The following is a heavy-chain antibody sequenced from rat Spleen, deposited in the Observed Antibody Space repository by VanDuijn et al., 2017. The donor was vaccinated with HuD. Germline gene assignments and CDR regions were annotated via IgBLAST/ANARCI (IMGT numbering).Heavy chain of an antibody. CDR3: TRDRYGGSAYNWFAY. Sequence: EVQLMESGGGLVQPGRSLKLSCAASGFTFSYYGMAWVRQAPKKGLEWVASISTGGGNTYYRDSVKGRFTISRDNAKSTLYLQMNSLRSEDTATYYCTRDRYGGSAYNWFAYWGQGTLVTVSS. CDR2: ISTGGGNT. CDR1: GFTFSYYG. J-gene: IGHJ3*01. D-gene: IGHD1-11*01. V-gene: IGHV5-27*01.